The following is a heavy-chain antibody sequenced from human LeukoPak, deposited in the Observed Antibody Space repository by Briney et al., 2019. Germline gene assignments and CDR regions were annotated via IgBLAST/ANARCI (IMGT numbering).Heavy chain of an antibody. CDR2: IRYDGSNK. J-gene: IGHJ4*02. V-gene: IGHV3-30*02. CDR1: GFTFSSYG. Sequence: PGGSLRLSCAASGFTFSSYGMHWVRQAPGKGLEWVAFIRYDGSNKYYADSVKGRFTISRDNSKNTLYLQMNSLRAEDTAVYYCAKDRFLEWLCLDYWGQGTLVTVSS. CDR3: AKDRFLEWLCLDY. D-gene: IGHD3-3*01.